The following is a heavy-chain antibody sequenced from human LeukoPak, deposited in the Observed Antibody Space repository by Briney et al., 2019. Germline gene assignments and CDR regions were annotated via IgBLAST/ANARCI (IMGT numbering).Heavy chain of an antibody. V-gene: IGHV3-74*01. CDR1: GFTFSSYW. CDR3: ARDLGYCSSTSCYRGMDV. CDR2: INSDGSST. D-gene: IGHD2-2*01. Sequence: PGGSLRLSCAASGFTFSSYWMHWVRRAPGKGLVWVSRINSDGSSTSYADSVKGRFTISRDNAKNTLYLQMNSLRAEDTAVYYCARDLGYCSSTSCYRGMDVWGKGTTVTVSS. J-gene: IGHJ6*03.